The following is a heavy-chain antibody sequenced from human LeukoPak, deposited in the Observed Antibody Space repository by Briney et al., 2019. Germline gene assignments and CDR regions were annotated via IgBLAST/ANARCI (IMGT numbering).Heavy chain of an antibody. V-gene: IGHV4-59*01. J-gene: IGHJ6*02. D-gene: IGHD6-13*01. CDR1: GGSISSYY. Sequence: PSETLSLTCTVSGGSISSYYWSWIRQPPGKGLERIGYIYYSGSTNYNPSLKSRVTISVDTSKNKFSLKLSSVPAADTAVYYCARDSGEGIAAAGAYYYYGMDVWGQGTTVTVSS. CDR3: ARDSGEGIAAAGAYYYYGMDV. CDR2: IYYSGST.